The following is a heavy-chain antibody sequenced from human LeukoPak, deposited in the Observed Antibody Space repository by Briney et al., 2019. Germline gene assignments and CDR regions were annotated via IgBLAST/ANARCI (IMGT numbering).Heavy chain of an antibody. CDR3: AREIILGRCTNGVCYPTPYFDY. V-gene: IGHV4-39*02. CDR1: GGSISSSSYY. Sequence: PSETLSLTCTVSGGSISSSSYYWGWIRQPPGKGLEWIGSIYYSGSTYYNPSLKSRVTISVDTSKNQFSLKLSSVTAADTAVYYCAREIILGRCTNGVCYPTPYFDYWGQGTLVTVSS. CDR2: IYYSGST. J-gene: IGHJ4*02. D-gene: IGHD2-8*01.